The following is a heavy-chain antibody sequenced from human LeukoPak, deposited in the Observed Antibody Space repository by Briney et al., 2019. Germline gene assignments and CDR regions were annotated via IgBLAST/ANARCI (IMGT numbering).Heavy chain of an antibody. CDR2: IYYSGST. Sequence: SETLSLTCTVSGGSISNVDYYRSWIRQHPGKGLEWIGYIYYSGSTYYNPPLKSRVTISVDTSKNRFSLKLSSVTAADTAVYYCARDSDYYGSGSSGYFDYWGQGTLVTVSS. V-gene: IGHV4-31*03. CDR1: GGSISNVDYY. D-gene: IGHD3-10*01. CDR3: ARDSDYYGSGSSGYFDY. J-gene: IGHJ4*02.